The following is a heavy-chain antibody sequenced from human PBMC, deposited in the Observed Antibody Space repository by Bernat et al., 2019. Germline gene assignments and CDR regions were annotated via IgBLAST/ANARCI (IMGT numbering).Heavy chain of an antibody. V-gene: IGHV3-66*04. CDR3: ARQDDFWSGFVV. D-gene: IGHD3-3*01. J-gene: IGHJ5*02. CDR1: GFTVSSNY. Sequence: EVQLVESGGGLVQPGGSLRLSCAASGFTVSSNYMSWVRQAPGKGLEWVSIVYRDGSTYYADSVKGRFTSSRDNSKNTLFLQMSSLRVDDMAVYYCARQDDFWSGFVVWGQGTLVTVSS. CDR2: VYRDGST.